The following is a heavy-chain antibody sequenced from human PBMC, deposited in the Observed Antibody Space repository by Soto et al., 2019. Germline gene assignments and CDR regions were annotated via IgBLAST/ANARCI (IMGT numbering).Heavy chain of an antibody. CDR2: IYPGDSDT. V-gene: IGHV5-51*01. J-gene: IGHJ3*01. CDR3: ARIEMATISTAAFDF. D-gene: IGHD5-12*01. CDR1: GYSFTSYW. Sequence: GESLKISCKGSGYSFTSYWIGWVRQMPGKGLEWMGIIYPGDSDTRYSPSFQGQVTISADKSISTAYLQWSSLKASDTAMYYCARIEMATISTAAFDFWGQGTMVTVSS.